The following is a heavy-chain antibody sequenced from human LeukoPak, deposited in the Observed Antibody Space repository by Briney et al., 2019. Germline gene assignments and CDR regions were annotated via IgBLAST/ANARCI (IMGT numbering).Heavy chain of an antibody. D-gene: IGHD2-2*01. CDR1: GFTFSSYG. CDR2: ISYDGSNK. Sequence: GGSLRLSCAASGFTFSSYGMHWVRQAPGKGLEWVAVISYDGSNKYYADSVKGRFTISRDNSKNTLYLQMDSLRAEDTAVYYCAKGVLAAMVDYWGQGTLVTVSS. CDR3: AKGVLAAMVDY. J-gene: IGHJ4*02. V-gene: IGHV3-30*18.